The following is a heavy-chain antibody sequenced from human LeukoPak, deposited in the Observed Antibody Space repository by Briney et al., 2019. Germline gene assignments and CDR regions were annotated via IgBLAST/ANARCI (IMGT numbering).Heavy chain of an antibody. J-gene: IGHJ4*02. V-gene: IGHV1-69*04. CDR1: GGTFSSYA. D-gene: IGHD1-14*01. CDR3: ARAVGTQHYFDY. CDR2: IIPILGIA. Sequence: SVKVSCKASGGTFSSYAISWVRQAPGQGLEWMGRIIPILGIANYAQKFQGRVTITADKSTSTAYMELSSLRSEDTAVYYCARAVGTQHYFDYWGQGTLVTVSS.